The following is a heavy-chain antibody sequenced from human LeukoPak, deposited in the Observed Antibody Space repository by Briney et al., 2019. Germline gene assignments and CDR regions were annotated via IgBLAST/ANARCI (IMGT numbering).Heavy chain of an antibody. CDR1: GFTVSSNY. Sequence: GGSLRLSCAASGFTVSSNYMSRVRQAPGKGLEWVSVIYSGGSTYYADSVKGRFTISRDNSKNTLYLQMNSLRAEDTAVYYCARDMYGDSHGYWGQGTLVTVSS. J-gene: IGHJ4*02. D-gene: IGHD4-17*01. CDR3: ARDMYGDSHGY. V-gene: IGHV3-53*01. CDR2: IYSGGST.